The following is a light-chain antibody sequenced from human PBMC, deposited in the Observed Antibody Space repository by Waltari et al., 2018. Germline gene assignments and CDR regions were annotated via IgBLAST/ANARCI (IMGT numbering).Light chain of an antibody. CDR2: AAS. CDR3: QQRYSTPFT. Sequence: DIQMTQSPSSLSASVGDRVTITCRASQSISSYFNWYQQKPEKAPNLLIYAASSLQSGVPSSFSGSGSGTDFTLTISSLQPEDFATYYCQQRYSTPFTFGPGTKVDIK. CDR1: QSISSY. V-gene: IGKV1-39*01. J-gene: IGKJ3*01.